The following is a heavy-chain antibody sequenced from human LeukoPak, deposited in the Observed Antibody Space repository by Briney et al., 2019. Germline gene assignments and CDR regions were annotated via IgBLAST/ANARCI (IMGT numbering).Heavy chain of an antibody. CDR2: VSGSAGRT. J-gene: IGHJ4*02. D-gene: IGHD6-19*01. Sequence: GGSLRLSCAASGFTFSSYAMTWVRQAPGKGLEWVSTVSGSAGRTDYADSVKGRFTISRDNLKNTLHLQMNSLRAEDTAVYYCAKDRAIAVAGTGFEYWGQGTLVTVSS. CDR3: AKDRAIAVAGTGFEY. CDR1: GFTFSSYA. V-gene: IGHV3-23*01.